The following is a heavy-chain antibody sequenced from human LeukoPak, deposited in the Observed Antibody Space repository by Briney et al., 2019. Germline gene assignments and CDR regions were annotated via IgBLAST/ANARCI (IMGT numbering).Heavy chain of an antibody. CDR3: TSPGGY. V-gene: IGHV3-49*04. CDR2: IRSKAYGGTT. CDR1: GFTFGEYA. J-gene: IGHJ4*02. Sequence: GGSLRLSCTGSGFTFGEYAMSWVHQAPGKGLEWVGLIRSKAYGGTTEYAASVKGRFTISRDDSKSIAYLQMNSLKTEDTAVYYCTSPGGYWGQGTLVTVSS. D-gene: IGHD3-16*01.